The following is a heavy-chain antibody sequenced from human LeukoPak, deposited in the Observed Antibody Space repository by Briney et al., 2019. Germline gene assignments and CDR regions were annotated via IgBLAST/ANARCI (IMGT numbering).Heavy chain of an antibody. V-gene: IGHV4-34*01. J-gene: IGHJ5*02. Sequence: SETLSLTCAVYGGSFSSYYWSWIRQPPGKGLEWIGEINHSGSTNYNPSLKSRVAISVDTSKNQFSLKLSSVTAADTAVYYCARGRTAQPGYNWFDPWGQGTLVTVSS. CDR2: INHSGST. CDR1: GGSFSSYY. CDR3: ARGRTAQPGYNWFDP. D-gene: IGHD1-14*01.